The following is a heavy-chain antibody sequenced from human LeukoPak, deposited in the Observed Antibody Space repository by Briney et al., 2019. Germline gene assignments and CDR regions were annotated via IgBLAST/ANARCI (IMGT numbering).Heavy chain of an antibody. CDR1: GFTFSSYA. V-gene: IGHV3-30*02. D-gene: IGHD3-10*01. CDR2: IRYDGSNK. J-gene: IGHJ5*02. Sequence: GGSLRLSCAASGFTFSSYAMHWVRQAPGKGLEWVAFIRYDGSNKYYADSVKGRFTISRDNSKNTLYLQMNSLRAEDTAIYYCAKGSGTYWGNWFDPWGQGTLVTVSS. CDR3: AKGSGTYWGNWFDP.